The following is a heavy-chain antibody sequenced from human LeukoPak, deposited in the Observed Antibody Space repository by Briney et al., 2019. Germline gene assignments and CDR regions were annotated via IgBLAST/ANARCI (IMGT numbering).Heavy chain of an antibody. CDR1: GFTFSSYW. CDR2: IKQDGSEI. D-gene: IGHD3-10*01. J-gene: IGHJ6*02. Sequence: GGSLRLSCEVSGFTFSSYWMSWVRQAPGKGLEWVANIKQDGSEIYYVDSEKGRLTISRDNAKNSLYLQMNSLRAEDTAVYYCARLVRGVGGLDVWGQGTTLTVSS. V-gene: IGHV3-7*01. CDR3: ARLVRGVGGLDV.